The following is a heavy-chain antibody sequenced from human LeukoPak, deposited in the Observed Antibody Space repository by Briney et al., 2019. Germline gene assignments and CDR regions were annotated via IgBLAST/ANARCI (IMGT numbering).Heavy chain of an antibody. CDR1: GFTFSSYE. V-gene: IGHV4-39*07. CDR2: IYYSGST. Sequence: GSLRLSCAASGFTFSSYEMNWVRQAPGKGLEWIGSIYYSGSTYYNPSLKSRVTISVDTSKNQFSLKLSSVTAADTAVYYCARGYDYVWGSYRSLSGYFDYWGQGTLVTVSS. J-gene: IGHJ4*02. CDR3: ARGYDYVWGSYRSLSGYFDY. D-gene: IGHD3-16*02.